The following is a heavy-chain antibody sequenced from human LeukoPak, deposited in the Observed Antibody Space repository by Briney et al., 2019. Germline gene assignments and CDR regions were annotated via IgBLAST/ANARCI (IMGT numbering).Heavy chain of an antibody. V-gene: IGHV4-39*01. J-gene: IGHJ5*02. D-gene: IGHD2/OR15-2a*01. CDR2: VHYSGTT. CDR1: DDSITSYY. CDR3: VRAVDNSIDL. Sequence: PSETLSLTCNVSDDSITSYYWGWARQPPGKGLEYIGTVHYSGTTYLNLSLRSRLTMSVDTSKNQVSLKLNSVTAADTSLYYCVRAVDNSIDLWGQGFLVTVSS.